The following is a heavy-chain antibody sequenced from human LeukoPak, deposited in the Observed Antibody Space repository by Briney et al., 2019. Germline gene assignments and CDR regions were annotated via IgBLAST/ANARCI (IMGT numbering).Heavy chain of an antibody. V-gene: IGHV1-2*06. CDR2: INPNSGGT. J-gene: IGHJ4*02. CDR3: ARDRTRIRHSGYDLPNDS. CDR1: GYTFTGYY. Sequence: GASVKVSCKASGYTFTGYYMHWVRQAPGQGLDWMGRINPNSGGTNYAQKFQGRVTMTRDTSISTAYMEMSRLRSDETAVYYCARDRTRIRHSGYDLPNDSWGQGTLVTVSS. D-gene: IGHD5-12*01.